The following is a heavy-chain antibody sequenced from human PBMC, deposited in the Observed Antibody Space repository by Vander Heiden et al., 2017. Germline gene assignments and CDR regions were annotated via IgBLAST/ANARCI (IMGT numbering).Heavy chain of an antibody. V-gene: IGHV1-3*01. CDR1: GYIFTTYV. CDR2: SNADNGHR. CDR3: VRDVAGWLGD. D-gene: IGHD6-19*01. J-gene: IGHJ4*02. Sequence: QVQLVQSGAEVRRPGASVKLSCEASGYIFTTYVIHWVRQAPGQSPELMGLSNADNGHRKYSDYFQERVTMSMDTTANTGYMELSSRRSEDTAMYYWVRDVAGWLGDGGQGTLGTVSS.